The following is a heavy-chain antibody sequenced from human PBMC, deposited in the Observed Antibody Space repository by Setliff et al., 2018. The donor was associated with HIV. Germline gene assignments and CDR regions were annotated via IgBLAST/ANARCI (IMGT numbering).Heavy chain of an antibody. CDR3: ARDSAXXKTANLNYLDV. V-gene: IGHV4-31*03. Sequence: PSETLSXTCTVSGGSISSRGDYWSWVRQHPXXXLEWIGYIYYTGSTYSNPSLQSRVRISVDTSKNQFSLRLNSVTAADTAXYYCARDSAXXKTANLNYLDVWGKGTTVTVSS. CDR2: IYYTGST. D-gene: IGHD2-8*01. J-gene: IGHJ6*03. CDR1: GGSISSRGDY.